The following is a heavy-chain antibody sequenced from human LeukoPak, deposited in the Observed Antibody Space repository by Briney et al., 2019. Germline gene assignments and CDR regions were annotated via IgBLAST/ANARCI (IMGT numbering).Heavy chain of an antibody. CDR2: ISYDGSDK. CDR1: GFTFSRFA. Sequence: PGGSLRLSCAASGFTFSRFAMHWVRQAPGKGLEWVAVISYDGSDKNYAESVKGRFTISRDNSQNTLYVQMNSLRAEDSAVYYCASGDWGIVASGGYYYYGMDVWGQGTTVTVSS. D-gene: IGHD6-13*01. J-gene: IGHJ6*02. CDR3: ASGDWGIVASGGYYYYGMDV. V-gene: IGHV3-30*04.